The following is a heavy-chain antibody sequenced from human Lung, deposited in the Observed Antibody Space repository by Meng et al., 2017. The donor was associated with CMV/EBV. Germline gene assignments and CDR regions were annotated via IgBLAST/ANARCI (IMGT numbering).Heavy chain of an antibody. Sequence: GGSXRLSCAASGFTFTNYWMTWVRQAPGKGLEWVGNINEAGSVKHYVDSVKGRFTMSRDNAKNSVYLQMNALRADDTAVYFCAREYWGPDYWGQGTLVTFSS. J-gene: IGHJ4*02. CDR1: GFTFTNYW. CDR2: INEAGSVK. D-gene: IGHD7-27*01. V-gene: IGHV3-7*01. CDR3: AREYWGPDY.